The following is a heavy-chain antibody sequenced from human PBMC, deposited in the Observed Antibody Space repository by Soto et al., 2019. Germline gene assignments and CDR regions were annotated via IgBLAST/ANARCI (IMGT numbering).Heavy chain of an antibody. J-gene: IGHJ4*02. CDR2: IYYSGSA. Sequence: QLQLQESGPGLVKPSETLSLTCTVSGGSINNSSFYWGWVRQPPGKRLEWIGSIYYSGSAYYNPSFKCRLTISVDTSKDEFSLSLSSVTAADTAVYFCARRPLVRGIIPYYFDSWGQGTLVTVSS. D-gene: IGHD3-10*01. CDR1: GGSINNSSFY. V-gene: IGHV4-39*01. CDR3: ARRPLVRGIIPYYFDS.